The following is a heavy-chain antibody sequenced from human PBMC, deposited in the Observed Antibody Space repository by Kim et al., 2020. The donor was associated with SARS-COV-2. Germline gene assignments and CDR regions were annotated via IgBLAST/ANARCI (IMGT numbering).Heavy chain of an antibody. D-gene: IGHD2-2*01. J-gene: IGHJ4*02. Sequence: RLTISRDNAKNALYLQMNSLRDEDTAVYYCARGQDIVVVPAAISSYYFDDWGQGTLVTVSS. V-gene: IGHV3-48*02. CDR3: ARGQDIVVVPAAISSYYFDD.